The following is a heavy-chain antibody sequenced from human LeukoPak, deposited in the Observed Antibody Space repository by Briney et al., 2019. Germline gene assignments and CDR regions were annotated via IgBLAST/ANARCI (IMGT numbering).Heavy chain of an antibody. CDR1: GFTFSNYG. Sequence: GGSLRLSCAASGFTFSNYGMHWVRQAPGKGLEGVAFIRYDGSKKYYADSVKGRFTISRDNSKNTLYLQMNSLRAEDTAVYYCAKRGYSSRWYFYYYYYMDVWGKGTTVIISS. J-gene: IGHJ6*03. V-gene: IGHV3-30*02. CDR3: AKRGYSSRWYFYYYYYMDV. D-gene: IGHD6-13*01. CDR2: IRYDGSKK.